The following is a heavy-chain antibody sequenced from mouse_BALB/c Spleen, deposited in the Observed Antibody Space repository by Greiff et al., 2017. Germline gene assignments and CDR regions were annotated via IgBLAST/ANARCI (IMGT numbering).Heavy chain of an antibody. Sequence: EVQGVESGGGLVKPGGSLKLSCAASGFTFSSYAMSWVRQTPEKRLEWVASISSGGSTYYPDSVKGRFTISRDNARNILYLQMSSLRSEDTAMYYCARGSDGDWYFDVWGAGTTVTVSS. CDR1: GFTFSSYA. CDR3: ARGSDGDWYFDV. CDR2: ISSGGST. V-gene: IGHV5-6-5*01. D-gene: IGHD1-1*01. J-gene: IGHJ1*01.